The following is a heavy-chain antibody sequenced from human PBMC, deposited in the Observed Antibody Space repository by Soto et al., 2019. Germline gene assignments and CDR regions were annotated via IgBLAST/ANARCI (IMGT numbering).Heavy chain of an antibody. CDR2: INHNGST. Sequence: SETLSLTCAVYGGSFSGYYWSWIRQPPGKGLEWIGEINHNGSTNYNPSLKSRVTISVDTSKNQFSLKLSSVTAADTAVYYCARVRGYCNNGVCYTRYYYYGMDVWGQGTTVT. CDR1: GGSFSGYY. J-gene: IGHJ6*02. D-gene: IGHD2-8*01. V-gene: IGHV4-34*01. CDR3: ARVRGYCNNGVCYTRYYYYGMDV.